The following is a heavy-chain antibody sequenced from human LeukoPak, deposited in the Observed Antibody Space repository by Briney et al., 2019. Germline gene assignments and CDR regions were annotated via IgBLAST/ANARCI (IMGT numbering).Heavy chain of an antibody. J-gene: IGHJ4*02. D-gene: IGHD3-10*01. CDR2: IWYDGSNK. CDR1: GFTFSSYG. CDR3: ARDPLYYGSGSYFFDY. V-gene: IGHV3-33*01. Sequence: PGRSLRLSCAASGFTFSSYGMHWVRQAPGKGLEWVAVIWYDGSNKYYADSVKGRFTISRDNSKNTLYLQMNSPRAEDTAVYYCARDPLYYGSGSYFFDYWGQGTLVTVSS.